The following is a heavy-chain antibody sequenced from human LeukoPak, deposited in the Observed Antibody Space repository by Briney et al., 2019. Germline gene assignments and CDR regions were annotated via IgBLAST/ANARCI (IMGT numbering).Heavy chain of an antibody. Sequence: KSGGSLRLSCAASGFTCSSYSMIWVRQAPGKGLEWVSYISGTSSHIYYADSVKGRFTISRDNAKNSLYLQMNSLTAEDTAVYYCATFRSPFSGSYPGYFDYWGQGTQVTVSS. J-gene: IGHJ4*02. CDR3: ATFRSPFSGSYPGYFDY. CDR2: ISGTSSHI. V-gene: IGHV3-21*01. CDR1: GFTCSSYS. D-gene: IGHD1-26*01.